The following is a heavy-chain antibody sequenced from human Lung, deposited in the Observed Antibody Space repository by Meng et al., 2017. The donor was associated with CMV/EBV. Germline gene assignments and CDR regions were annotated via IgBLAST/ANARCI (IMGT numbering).Heavy chain of an antibody. J-gene: IGHJ5*02. V-gene: IGHV4-31*03. D-gene: IGHD3-10*01. CDR2: IHSSGST. Sequence: HVHLQGPSPGLVNPSHTLSLPCTVSGGSNSRGGYYWSWIRQHPGKGLEWIGYIHSSGSTYYNPSLRSRLTISVDTSKNQFSLKLSSVTAADTAVYYCARASYGSGSPLGESWFDPWGQGTLVTVSS. CDR1: GGSNSRGGYY. CDR3: ARASYGSGSPLGESWFDP.